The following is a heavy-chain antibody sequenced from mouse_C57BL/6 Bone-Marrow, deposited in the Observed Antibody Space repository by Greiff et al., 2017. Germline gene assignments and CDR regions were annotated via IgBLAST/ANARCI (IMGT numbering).Heavy chain of an antibody. CDR1: GYTFTSYW. J-gene: IGHJ1*03. Sequence: QVQLKQPGAELVKPGASVKMSCKASGYTFTSYWITWVKQRPGQGLEWIGDIYPGSGSTNYNEKFKSKATLTVDTSSTTAYMQLSSLTSEDTAVYYCARPYYSNYWYFDVWGTETTGTVSS. CDR3: ARPYYSNYWYFDV. V-gene: IGHV1-55*01. D-gene: IGHD2-5*01. CDR2: IYPGSGST.